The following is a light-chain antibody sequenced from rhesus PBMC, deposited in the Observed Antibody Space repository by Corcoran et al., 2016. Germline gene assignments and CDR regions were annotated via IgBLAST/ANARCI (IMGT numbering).Light chain of an antibody. CDR1: QGISTY. CDR3: LQYNSDPPT. V-gene: IGKV1-43*02. J-gene: IGKJ1*01. CDR2: AIS. Sequence: DIQMTQSPSSLSASVGDRVTITCRASQGISTYLKWYQQKPGKAPKRLIYAISTLESGVPPRFSGSGSGTDFTLTLSSLQPEDFATYDGLQYNSDPPTFGRGTKVEIK.